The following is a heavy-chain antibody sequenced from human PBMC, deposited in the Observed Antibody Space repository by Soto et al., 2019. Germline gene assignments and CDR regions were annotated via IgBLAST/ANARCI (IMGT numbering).Heavy chain of an antibody. CDR1: GYTFTSYD. V-gene: IGHV1-8*01. CDR2: MNPNSGNT. Sequence: QVQLVQSGAEVKKPGASVKVSCKASGYTFTSYDINWVRQATGQGLEWMGWMNPNSGNTGYAQKFQGRVTMTRNTSIRTAYMEMRSLRAEDTAVYYCAREVNFYGLDVWGQGTTVTVSS. CDR3: AREVNFYGLDV. J-gene: IGHJ6*02.